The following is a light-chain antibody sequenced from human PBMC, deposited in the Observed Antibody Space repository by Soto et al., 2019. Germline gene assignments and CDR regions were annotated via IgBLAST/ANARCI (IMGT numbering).Light chain of an antibody. CDR1: SSDVGDY. CDR2: DVS. Sequence: QSALTQPRSVSGSPGQSVTISCTGTSSDVGDYVSWYQQHPGKAPKVLIYDVSQRPSGVPDRFSGSKSGNTASLTVSGLQAEDEADYYFCLHAGSSTYVFGSGTKVTVL. CDR3: CLHAGSSTYV. J-gene: IGLJ1*01. V-gene: IGLV2-11*01.